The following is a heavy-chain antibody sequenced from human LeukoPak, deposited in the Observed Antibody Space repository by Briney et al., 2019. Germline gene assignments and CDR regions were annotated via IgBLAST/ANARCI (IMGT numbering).Heavy chain of an antibody. J-gene: IGHJ4*02. V-gene: IGHV4-39*07. CDR2: IYYSGST. CDR1: GGSISSSSYY. Sequence: SETLSLTCTVSGGSISSSSYYWGWIRQPPGKGLEWIGSIYYSGSTYYNPSLKNRVTISVDTSKNQFSLKLSSVTAADTAVYYCARDTKSIAAPLDYWGQGTLVTVSS. D-gene: IGHD6-6*01. CDR3: ARDTKSIAAPLDY.